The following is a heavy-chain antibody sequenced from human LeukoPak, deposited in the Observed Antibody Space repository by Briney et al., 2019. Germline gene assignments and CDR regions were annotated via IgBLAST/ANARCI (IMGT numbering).Heavy chain of an antibody. CDR2: ISYDGSNK. CDR1: GFTFSSYA. J-gene: IGHJ6*02. CDR3: ARERWDSSGWNYYYYGMDV. Sequence: GRSLRLSCAASGFTFSSYAMHWVRQAPGKGLEWVAVISYDGSNKYYADSVKGRFTISRDNSKNTLYLQMNSLRAEDTAVYYRARERWDSSGWNYYYYGMDVWGQGTTVTVSS. D-gene: IGHD6-19*01. V-gene: IGHV3-30-3*01.